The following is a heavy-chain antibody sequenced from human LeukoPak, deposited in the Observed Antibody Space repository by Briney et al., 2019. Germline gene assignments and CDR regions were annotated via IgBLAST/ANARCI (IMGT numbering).Heavy chain of an antibody. J-gene: IGHJ4*02. D-gene: IGHD6-19*01. CDR1: GFTFSSYP. CDR3: AKGPSGWYPSYFDY. CDR2: INYNGGAA. Sequence: GGSLRLSCVASGFTFSSYPMHWVRQAPGKGLEYVSAINYNGGAAYYANSVKGRFTISRDNSKNTLYLQMGSLRAEDMAVYYCAKGPSGWYPSYFDYWGQGTLVTVSS. V-gene: IGHV3-64*01.